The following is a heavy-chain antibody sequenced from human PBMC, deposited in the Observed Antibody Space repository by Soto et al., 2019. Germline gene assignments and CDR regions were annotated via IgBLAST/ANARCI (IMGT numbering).Heavy chain of an antibody. J-gene: IGHJ4*02. CDR1: GGSISSSSYY. V-gene: IGHV4-39*01. CDR3: ARPVKFPLRFIPGSLFDY. CDR2: IYYSGST. D-gene: IGHD3-3*01. Sequence: PSETLSLTCTVSGGSISSSSYYWGWIRQPPGKRLEWIGSIYYSGSTYYNPSLKSRVTISVDTSKNQFSLKLSSVTAADTAVYYCARPVKFPLRFIPGSLFDYWGQGTLVTVSS.